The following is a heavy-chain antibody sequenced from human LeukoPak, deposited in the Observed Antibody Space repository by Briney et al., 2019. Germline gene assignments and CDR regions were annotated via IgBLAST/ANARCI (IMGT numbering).Heavy chain of an antibody. CDR1: GFTFSSYW. J-gene: IGHJ3*02. Sequence: GGSLRLSCAASGFTFSSYWMSGVGQAPGRELEGVANIKQDGSEKYYVDSVKGRLTIPRDNAKNSLYLQMNSLRAEDTAVYYCARASGYSYGSDAFDIWGQGTMVTVSS. CDR3: ARASGYSYGSDAFDI. D-gene: IGHD5-18*01. V-gene: IGHV3-7*01. CDR2: IKQDGSEK.